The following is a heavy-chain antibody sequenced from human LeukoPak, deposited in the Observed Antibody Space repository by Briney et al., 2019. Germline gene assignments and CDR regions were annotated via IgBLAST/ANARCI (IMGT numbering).Heavy chain of an antibody. CDR2: ITIYNGNT. D-gene: IGHD4-17*01. Sequence: ASVKVSCKASGYTFTSYGISWVRQAPGQGLERMGWITIYNGNTNYAQKVQGRVTMTTDKSTSTAYMELRSLRSDDTAVYYCARYLDGEYYYGMDVWGQGTTVTVSS. CDR1: GYTFTSYG. V-gene: IGHV1-18*01. J-gene: IGHJ6*02. CDR3: ARYLDGEYYYGMDV.